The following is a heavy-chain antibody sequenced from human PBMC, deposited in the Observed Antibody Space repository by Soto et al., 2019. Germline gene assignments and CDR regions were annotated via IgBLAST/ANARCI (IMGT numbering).Heavy chain of an antibody. V-gene: IGHV4-34*01. CDR3: ARGQSWGTFYYYYGMDV. D-gene: IGHD6-13*01. J-gene: IGHJ6*02. CDR1: GGSFSGYY. CDR2: INHSGST. Sequence: PSETLSLTCVVYGGSFSGYYWSWIRQPPGKGLEWIGEINHSGSTNYNPSLKSRVTISVDTSKNQFSLKLSSVTAADTAVYYCARGQSWGTFYYYYGMDVWGQGTTVTVSS.